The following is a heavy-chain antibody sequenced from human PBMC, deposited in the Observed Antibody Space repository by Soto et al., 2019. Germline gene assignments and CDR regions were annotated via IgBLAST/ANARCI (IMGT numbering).Heavy chain of an antibody. J-gene: IGHJ4*02. CDR3: ARVSGWYVLVY. CDR1: GYTFTSYA. D-gene: IGHD6-19*01. CDR2: LNAGNGNT. V-gene: IGHV1-3*05. Sequence: QVQLVQSGAEEKKPGASVKVSCKASGYTFTSYAMHWVRQAPGQRLEWMGWLNAGNGNTKYSQKFQGRVTITRDTSASTAYMELSSLRSEDTAVYYCARVSGWYVLVYWGQGTLVTVSS.